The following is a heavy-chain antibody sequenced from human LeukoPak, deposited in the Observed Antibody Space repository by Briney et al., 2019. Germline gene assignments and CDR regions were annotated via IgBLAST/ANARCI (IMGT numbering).Heavy chain of an antibody. D-gene: IGHD5-18*01. CDR2: IFYSGST. CDR3: ARRGSWIQLSTILKTSPRFDY. CDR1: GGSISTSNYY. J-gene: IGHJ4*02. Sequence: SETLSLTCTVSGGSISTSNYYWGWIRQPPGKGLEWIGNIFYSGSTYYSPSLRSRVTISLDTSRNQFSLKLSSVTAADTAVYYCARRGSWIQLSTILKTSPRFDYWGQGTLVTVSS. V-gene: IGHV4-39*07.